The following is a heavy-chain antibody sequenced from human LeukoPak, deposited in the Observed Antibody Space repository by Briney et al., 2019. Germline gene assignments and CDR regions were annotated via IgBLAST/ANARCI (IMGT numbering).Heavy chain of an antibody. Sequence: GGSLRLSCAASGFTFDDHDMHWVRQAPGKGLEWVSGITWDSSITAYADSVKGRFTISRDNSKNTLYLQMNSLRAEDTAVYYCARERFGEFYYFDYWGQGTLVTVSS. CDR2: ITWDSSIT. CDR1: GFTFDDHD. CDR3: ARERFGEFYYFDY. D-gene: IGHD3-10*01. J-gene: IGHJ4*02. V-gene: IGHV3-9*01.